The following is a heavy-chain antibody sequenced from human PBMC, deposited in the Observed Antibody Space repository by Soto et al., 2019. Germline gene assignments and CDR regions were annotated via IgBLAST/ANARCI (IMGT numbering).Heavy chain of an antibody. D-gene: IGHD3-3*01. CDR3: ARALRFLEWLFRQSDYYYGMDV. J-gene: IGHJ6*02. Sequence: ASVKVSCKASGYTFTSYGISCVRQAPGQGLEWMGWISAYNGNTNYAQKLQGRVTMTTDTSTSTAYMELRSLRSDDTAVYYCARALRFLEWLFRQSDYYYGMDVWGQGTTVTVSS. CDR1: GYTFTSYG. V-gene: IGHV1-18*01. CDR2: ISAYNGNT.